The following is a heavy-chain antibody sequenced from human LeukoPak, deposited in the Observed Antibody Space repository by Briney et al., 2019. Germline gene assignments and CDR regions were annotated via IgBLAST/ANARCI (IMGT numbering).Heavy chain of an antibody. J-gene: IGHJ4*02. CDR3: ARHSGSYYIPGDY. D-gene: IGHD1-26*01. V-gene: IGHV3-53*01. CDR2: IYSDGST. CDR1: GFTVSNNY. Sequence: GGSLRLSCTASGFTVSNNYMSWVCQAPGKGLEWVSLIYSDGSTYYGDSVKGRFTISRENSKNTLYLQMNSLRAEDTAVYYCARHSGSYYIPGDYWGQGTLVTVSS.